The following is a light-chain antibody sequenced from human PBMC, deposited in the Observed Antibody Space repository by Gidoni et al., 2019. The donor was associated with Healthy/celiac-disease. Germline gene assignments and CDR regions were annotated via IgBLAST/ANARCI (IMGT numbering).Light chain of an antibody. CDR3: QQSYSTPLT. CDR2: AAS. Sequence: DIQMTQSTSSLSASVGDRVTITCRASQSISSYLNWYQQKPGKAPKLLIYAASSSQSGVPSRFSGSGSGTDFTLTISSLQPEDFATYYCQQSYSTPLTFGGGTKVEIK. V-gene: IGKV1-39*01. CDR1: QSISSY. J-gene: IGKJ4*01.